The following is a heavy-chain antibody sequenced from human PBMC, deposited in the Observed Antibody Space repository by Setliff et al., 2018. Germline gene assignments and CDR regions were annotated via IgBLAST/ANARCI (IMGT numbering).Heavy chain of an antibody. CDR3: ARGGMVRGVILRRNWFDP. CDR2: INHSGST. Sequence: SETLSLTCAVYGGSFSGYYWSWNRQPPGKGLEWIGEINHSGSTNYNPSLKSRVTISVDTSKNQFSLKLSSVTAADTAAYYCARGGMVRGVILRRNWFDPWGQGTLVTVSS. J-gene: IGHJ5*02. CDR1: GGSFSGYY. D-gene: IGHD3-10*01. V-gene: IGHV4-34*01.